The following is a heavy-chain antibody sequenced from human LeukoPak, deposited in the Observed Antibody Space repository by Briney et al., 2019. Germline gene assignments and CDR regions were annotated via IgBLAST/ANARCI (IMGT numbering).Heavy chain of an antibody. CDR2: MYLSGTT. Sequence: SETLSLTCTVSGDSINSLDLWSWVRQPPGKGLEWIGEMYLSGTTHSNPSVKSRVTISIDKSKNQFFLNLSSVTAADTAVYYCAGLVARYSSGLYYYYFDYWGQGTLVTVSS. CDR1: GDSINSLDL. J-gene: IGHJ4*02. D-gene: IGHD3-22*01. CDR3: AGLVARYSSGLYYYYFDY. V-gene: IGHV4-4*02.